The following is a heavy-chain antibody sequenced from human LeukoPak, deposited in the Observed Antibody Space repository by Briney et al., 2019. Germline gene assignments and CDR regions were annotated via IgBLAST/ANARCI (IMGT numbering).Heavy chain of an antibody. CDR2: INPNSGGT. D-gene: IGHD3-10*01. J-gene: IGHJ5*02. V-gene: IGHV1-2*02. CDR3: ASLLWFGEIRFDP. CDR1: GYTFTVYY. Sequence: ASVRVSCKASGYTFTVYYMHWVRQAPGQGLEWMGWINPNSGGTNYAQKFQSRVTMTRDTTISTAYMDLSRLRSDDTSVYYCASLLWFGEIRFDPWGQGTLVTVSS.